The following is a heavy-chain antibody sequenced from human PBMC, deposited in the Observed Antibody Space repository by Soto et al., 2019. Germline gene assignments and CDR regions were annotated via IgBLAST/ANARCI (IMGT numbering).Heavy chain of an antibody. V-gene: IGHV4-4*02. J-gene: IGHJ4*02. D-gene: IGHD3-16*02. CDR1: GGSISTNNW. CDR2: IYHSGST. CDR3: ARERGAGTYQGFDY. Sequence: LSLTCAVSGGSISTNNWWHWVRQPPGQGLEWIGEIYHSGSTNYSPSLKSRVTMSVDKSKSQFSLSLSAVTAADTAVYYCARERGAGTYQGFDYWGQGTLVTVSS.